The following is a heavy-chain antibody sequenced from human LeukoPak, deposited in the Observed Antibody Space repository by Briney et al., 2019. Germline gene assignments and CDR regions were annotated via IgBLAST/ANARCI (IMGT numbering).Heavy chain of an antibody. D-gene: IGHD6-19*01. Sequence: PGGSLRLSCAASGFTFGGFTMNWVRQAPGKGLEWVSGIGASGGSTFYADSVKGRFTISRDNSKSTVYLQINSLRAEDTAVYYCAKDLGQRWLQSDAFDIWGQGTMVIVSS. CDR2: IGASGGST. CDR1: GFTFGGFT. V-gene: IGHV3-23*01. J-gene: IGHJ3*02. CDR3: AKDLGQRWLQSDAFDI.